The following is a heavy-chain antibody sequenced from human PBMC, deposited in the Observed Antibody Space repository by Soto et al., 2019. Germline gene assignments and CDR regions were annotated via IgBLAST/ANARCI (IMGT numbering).Heavy chain of an antibody. J-gene: IGHJ6*03. CDR2: IKQDGSEK. D-gene: IGHD2-8*01. V-gene: IGHV3-7*01. CDR3: ARGPMVLMVYAIYYYYMDV. Sequence: GGSLRLSCAASGFTFSSYWMSWVRQAPGKGLEWVANIKQDGSEKYYVDSVKGRFTISRDNAKNSLYLQMNSLRAEDTAVYYCARGPMVLMVYAIYYYYMDVWGKGTTVTVSS. CDR1: GFTFSSYW.